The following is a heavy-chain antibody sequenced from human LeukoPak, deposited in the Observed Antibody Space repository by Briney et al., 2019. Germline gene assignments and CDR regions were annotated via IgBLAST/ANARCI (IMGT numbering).Heavy chain of an antibody. CDR2: INIGGST. V-gene: IGHV3-53*01. Sequence: PGGSLRLSCAVSGFTVSSSYMSWVRQAPGKGLEWVSLINIGGSTYYADSVKGRFTISRDNSMNTLYLQMNSLRAEDTALYYCARDKLVPGAPDYHYGMDVWSQGTTVTVSS. CDR3: ARDKLVPGAPDYHYGMDV. D-gene: IGHD2-2*01. CDR1: GFTVSSSY. J-gene: IGHJ6*02.